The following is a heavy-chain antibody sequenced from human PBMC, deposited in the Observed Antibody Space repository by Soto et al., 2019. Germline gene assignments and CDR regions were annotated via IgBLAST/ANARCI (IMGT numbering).Heavy chain of an antibody. CDR1: GGTFSSYT. CDR2: IIPILGIA. V-gene: IGHV1-69*04. CDR3: ARDRDYYYYYMDV. Sequence: GASVKVSCTASGGTFSSYTISWVRQAPGQGLEWMGRIIPILGIANYAQKFQGRVTITADKSTSTAYMELSSLRSEDTAVYYCARDRDYYYYYMDVWGKGTTVTVSS. J-gene: IGHJ6*03.